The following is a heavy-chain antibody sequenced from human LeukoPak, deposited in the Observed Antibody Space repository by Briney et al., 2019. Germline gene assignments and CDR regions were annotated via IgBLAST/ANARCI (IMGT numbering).Heavy chain of an antibody. CDR2: ISYDGSNK. D-gene: IGHD3-9*01. J-gene: IGHJ4*02. V-gene: IGHV3-30*04. CDR1: GFTFSSYA. CDR3: ARDLSIDY. Sequence: PGGSLRLSCAASGFTFSSYAMHWVRQAPGKGLEWVAVISYDGSNKYYADSVKGRFTISRDNSKNTLYLQMNSLRAEDTAVYYCARDLSIDYWGQGTPVTVSS.